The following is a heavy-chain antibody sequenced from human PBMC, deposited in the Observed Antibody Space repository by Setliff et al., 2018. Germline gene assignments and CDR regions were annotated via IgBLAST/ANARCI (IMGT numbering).Heavy chain of an antibody. J-gene: IGHJ3*02. CDR1: GFDFKTHW. V-gene: IGHV3-7*01. D-gene: IGHD3-16*02. CDR3: TREDMITFGGVIVSDAFDI. Sequence: PGGSLRLSCAASGFDFKTHWMDWARQAPGKGLEWVANIKEDGSQRNYVDAVRGRFTVSRDNARNVLYLQMNSLRVDDTAVYYCTREDMITFGGVIVSDAFDIWGQGTMVTVSS. CDR2: IKEDGSQR.